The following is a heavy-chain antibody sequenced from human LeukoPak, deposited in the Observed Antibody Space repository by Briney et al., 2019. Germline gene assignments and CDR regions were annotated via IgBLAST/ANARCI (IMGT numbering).Heavy chain of an antibody. D-gene: IGHD3-22*01. CDR1: GFTFSSYA. Sequence: GGSLRLSCAASGFTFSSYAMSWVRQAPGKGLEWASAISGSGGSTYYADSVKGRFTISRDNSKNTLYLQMNSLRAEDTAVYYCAKGHYYDSSGSDYWGQGTLVTVSS. J-gene: IGHJ4*02. CDR2: ISGSGGST. V-gene: IGHV3-23*01. CDR3: AKGHYYDSSGSDY.